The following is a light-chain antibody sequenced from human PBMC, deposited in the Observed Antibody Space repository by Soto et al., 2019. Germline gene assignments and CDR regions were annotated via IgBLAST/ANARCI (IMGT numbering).Light chain of an antibody. V-gene: IGKV3-15*01. Sequence: EIVITQSPATLSLSPGEIATHSCRASQSVSSNLAWFQQKPGQAPRLLIYGASTRATGIPARFSGSGSGTEFTLTISSLQSEDFAVYYCQQYNNWPRTFGQGTKV. CDR3: QQYNNWPRT. CDR1: QSVSSN. CDR2: GAS. J-gene: IGKJ1*01.